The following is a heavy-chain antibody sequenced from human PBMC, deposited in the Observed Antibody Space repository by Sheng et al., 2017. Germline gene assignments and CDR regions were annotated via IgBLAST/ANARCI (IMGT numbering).Heavy chain of an antibody. CDR3: AKPAVRKAPHGAFDI. CDR2: ISWNSGSI. CDR1: GFTFDDYA. Sequence: EVQLVESGGGLVQPGRSLRLSCAASGFTFDDYAMHWVRQAPGKGLEWVSGISWNSGSIGYADSVKGRFTISRDNAKNSLYLQMNSLRAEDMALYYCAKPAVRKAPHGAFDIWGQGTMVTVSS. J-gene: IGHJ3*02. V-gene: IGHV3-9*03.